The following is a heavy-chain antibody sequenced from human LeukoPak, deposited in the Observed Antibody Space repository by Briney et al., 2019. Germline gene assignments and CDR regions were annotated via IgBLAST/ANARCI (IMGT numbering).Heavy chain of an antibody. CDR2: ISSSSSYI. J-gene: IGHJ6*02. CDR3: ATTMVRGVKTYYYGMDV. Sequence: GGSLRLSCAASGFTFSSYSMNWVRQAPGKGLEWVSSISSSSSYIYYADSVKGRFTISRDNAKNSLYLQMNSLRAEDTAVYYCATTMVRGVKTYYYGMDVWGQGTTVTVSS. V-gene: IGHV3-21*01. D-gene: IGHD3-10*01. CDR1: GFTFSSYS.